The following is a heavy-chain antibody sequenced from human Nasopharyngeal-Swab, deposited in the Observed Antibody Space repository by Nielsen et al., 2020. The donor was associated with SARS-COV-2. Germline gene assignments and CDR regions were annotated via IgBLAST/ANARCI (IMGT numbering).Heavy chain of an antibody. CDR1: GYTFTSYG. Sequence: ASVKVSCKASGYTFTSYGISWVRQAPGQGLEWMGWISAYNGNTNYAQKLQGRVTMTTDTFTSTAYMELRSLRSADTAVYYCARDDSSNYDFWSGYYTSFDYWGQGTLVTVSS. CDR3: ARDDSSNYDFWSGYYTSFDY. V-gene: IGHV1-18*01. CDR2: ISAYNGNT. J-gene: IGHJ4*02. D-gene: IGHD3-3*01.